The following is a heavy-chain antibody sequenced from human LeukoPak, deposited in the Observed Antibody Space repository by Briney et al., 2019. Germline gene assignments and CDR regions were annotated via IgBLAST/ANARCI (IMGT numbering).Heavy chain of an antibody. J-gene: IGHJ4*02. CDR1: GFTFSTYS. CDR2: INQDGSAE. Sequence: GGSLRLSCAASGFTFSTYSMSWVRQAPGKGLDWVASINQDGSAEHYVDSVRGRFTISRDNAKNSLYLQVNSLRVDDTAVYYCVRLFGGVTTFDYWGQGTLVTISS. D-gene: IGHD4-17*01. V-gene: IGHV3-7*01. CDR3: VRLFGGVTTFDY.